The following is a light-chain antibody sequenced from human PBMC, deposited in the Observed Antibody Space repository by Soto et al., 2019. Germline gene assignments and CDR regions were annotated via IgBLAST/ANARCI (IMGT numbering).Light chain of an antibody. CDR2: ANR. J-gene: IGLJ2*01. CDR1: SSNIGAGYD. V-gene: IGLV1-40*01. CDR3: QSYDSSLRGSL. Sequence: QSVLTQPPSVSAAPGQRVTISCTGSSSNIGAGYDVHWYQHLPGTAPKLLIYANRGRPSGVPDRFSGSKSGTSASLGITGVQDEVEADYYCQSYDSSLRGSLFGGGTKLTVL.